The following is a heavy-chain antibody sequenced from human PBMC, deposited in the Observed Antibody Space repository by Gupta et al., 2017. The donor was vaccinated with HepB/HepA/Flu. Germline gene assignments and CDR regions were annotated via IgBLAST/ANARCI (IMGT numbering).Heavy chain of an antibody. D-gene: IGHD3-3*01. CDR1: GFTFSDHY. CDR3: ARDGVGLDY. V-gene: IGHV3-72*01. CDR2: IRNKANRYTT. Sequence: EVQLVEYGGGLVQPGGYLRLPCVVSGFTFSDHYVGWVRQAPGKGLEWVARIRNKANRYTTVYAAAVKGRFTNSRVDSGNSVYLQINSLKADDTAMYYCARDGVGLDYWGQGTVVTVSS. J-gene: IGHJ4*02.